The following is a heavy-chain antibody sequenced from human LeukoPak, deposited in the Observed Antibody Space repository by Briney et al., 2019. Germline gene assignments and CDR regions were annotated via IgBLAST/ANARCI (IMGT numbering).Heavy chain of an antibody. CDR1: GYTFTSSD. CDR2: MNPNSGDT. V-gene: IGHV1-8*01. J-gene: IGHJ4*02. CDR3: ARGPAGDY. Sequence: ASVKVSCKASGYTFTSSDICWGRQGIGQGREWMGWMNPNSGDTGYAQKFQDRVTITRDASISTAYMELSSLRSDDTAVYYCARGPAGDYWGQGSLVTVCS.